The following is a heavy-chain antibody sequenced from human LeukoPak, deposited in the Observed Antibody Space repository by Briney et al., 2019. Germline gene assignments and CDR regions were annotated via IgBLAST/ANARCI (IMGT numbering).Heavy chain of an antibody. J-gene: IGHJ4*02. CDR2: IIPILGIA. V-gene: IGHV1-69*04. CDR3: ARGGEGSGWVDY. D-gene: IGHD6-19*01. Sequence: GASVKVSCKASGGTFSSYAISWVRQAPGQGLEWMGRIIPILGIANYAQKFQGRVTITADKSTSTAYMELSSLRSEDTAVYYCARGGEGSGWVDYWGQGTLVTVSS. CDR1: GGTFSSYA.